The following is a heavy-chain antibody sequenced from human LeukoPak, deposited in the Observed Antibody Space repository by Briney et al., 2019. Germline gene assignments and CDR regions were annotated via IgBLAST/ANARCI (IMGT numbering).Heavy chain of an antibody. CDR2: IRYDGSNK. CDR3: AGGDIVVVPAATLSH. CDR1: GFTFSSYG. J-gene: IGHJ4*02. Sequence: PGGSLRLSCAASGFTFSSYGMHWVRQAPGKGLEWVAFIRYDGSNKYYADSVKGRFTISRDNSKNTLYLQMNSLRAEDTAVYYCAGGDIVVVPAATLSHWGQGTLVTVSS. D-gene: IGHD2-2*01. V-gene: IGHV3-30*02.